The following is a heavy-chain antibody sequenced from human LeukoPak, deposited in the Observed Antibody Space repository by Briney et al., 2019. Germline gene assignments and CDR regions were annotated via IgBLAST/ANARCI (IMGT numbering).Heavy chain of an antibody. CDR1: GFTFSNAW. CDR3: TRAGGSGSVSRGVVLRPPHYYYYYMDV. CDR2: IKSKTDGGTT. Sequence: GGSLRLSCAASGFTFSNAWMSWVRQAPGKGLEWVGRIKSKTDGGTTDYAAPVKGRFTISRDDSKNTLYLQMNSLKTEDTAVYYCTRAGGSGSVSRGVVLRPPHYYYYYMDVWGKGTTVTISS. J-gene: IGHJ6*03. D-gene: IGHD3-10*01. V-gene: IGHV3-15*01.